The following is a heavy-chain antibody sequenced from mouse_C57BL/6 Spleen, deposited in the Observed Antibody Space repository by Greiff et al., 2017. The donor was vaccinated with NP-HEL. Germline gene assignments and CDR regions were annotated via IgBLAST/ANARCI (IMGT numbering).Heavy chain of an antibody. D-gene: IGHD1-1*01. J-gene: IGHJ4*01. CDR2: IDPSDSYT. CDR1: GYTFTSYW. CDR3: ARQGITTVVAHYYAMDY. Sequence: VQLQQSGAELVRPGTSVKLSCKASGYTFTSYWMHWVKQRPGQGLEWIGVIDPSDSYTNYNQKFKGKATLTVDTSSSTAYMQLSSLTSEDSAVYYCARQGITTVVAHYYAMDYWGQGTSVTVSS. V-gene: IGHV1-59*01.